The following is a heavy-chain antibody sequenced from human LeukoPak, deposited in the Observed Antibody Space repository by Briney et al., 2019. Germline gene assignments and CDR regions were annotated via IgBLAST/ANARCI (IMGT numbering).Heavy chain of an antibody. V-gene: IGHV3-33*01. D-gene: IGHD3/OR15-3a*01. CDR1: GFIFSSYG. CDR3: ARGAADDLYYMDV. CDR2: IWYDGSNK. J-gene: IGHJ6*03. Sequence: GGSLRLSCAASGFIFSSYGIHWVRQAPGKGLEWVAVIWYDGSNKYYADSVKGRFTISRDNSKNTVYLQMNSLRAEDTAVYYCARGAADDLYYMDVWGKGTTVTVSS.